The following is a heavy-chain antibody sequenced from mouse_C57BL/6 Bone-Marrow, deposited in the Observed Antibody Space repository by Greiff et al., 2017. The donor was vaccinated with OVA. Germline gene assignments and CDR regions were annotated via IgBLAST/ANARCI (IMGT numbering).Heavy chain of an antibody. CDR3: ASWDDYDEGFAY. D-gene: IGHD2-4*01. V-gene: IGHV1-50*01. J-gene: IGHJ3*01. CDR1: GYTFTSYW. CDR2: IDPSDSYT. Sequence: QVQLQQPGAELVKPGASVKLSCKASGYTFTSYWMQWVKQRPGQGLEWIGEIDPSDSYTNYNQKFKGKATLTVDTSSSPAYMQLSSLTSEDSAVYYCASWDDYDEGFAYWGQGTLVTVSA.